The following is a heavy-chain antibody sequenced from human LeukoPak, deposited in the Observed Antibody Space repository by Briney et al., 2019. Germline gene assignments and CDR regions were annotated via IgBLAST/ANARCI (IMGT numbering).Heavy chain of an antibody. V-gene: IGHV3-33*01. CDR2: IWSDGSNK. CDR1: GFTFSSYG. CDR3: ARDLHGDLDY. D-gene: IGHD4-17*01. J-gene: IGHJ4*02. Sequence: GGSLRLSCAASGFTFSSYGMHWLRQAPGKGLEWVAVIWSDGSNKYYADSAKGRFTISRDNSKNTVNLQMNSLRDEDTAVYYCARDLHGDLDYWGQGTLVTVSS.